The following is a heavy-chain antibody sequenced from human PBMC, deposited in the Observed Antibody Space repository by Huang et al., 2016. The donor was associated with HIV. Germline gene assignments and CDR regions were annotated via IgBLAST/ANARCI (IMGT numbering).Heavy chain of an antibody. CDR3: AREAWASGVAHYFDY. V-gene: IGHV1-2*06. Sequence: QVQLVQSGAEVKRPGASVKVSCKASGYSFTGHCIPWVRQAPGQGLEGMGRIYTTSGAINWASRFQGRGSMTRDKSIGTAYMELRGLRSDDTAVFFCAREAWASGVAHYFDYWGPGTLVTVSS. CDR2: IYTTSGAI. CDR1: GYSFTGHC. D-gene: IGHD3-10*01. J-gene: IGHJ4*02.